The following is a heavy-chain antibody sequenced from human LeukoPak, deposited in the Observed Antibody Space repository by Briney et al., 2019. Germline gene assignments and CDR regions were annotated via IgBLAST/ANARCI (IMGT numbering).Heavy chain of an antibody. V-gene: IGHV3-73*01. D-gene: IGHD6-19*01. CDR3: TRLYSSAYGSFDI. CDR1: GLTFSGSD. J-gene: IGHJ3*02. Sequence: GGSLRLSCTASGLTFSGSDMHWVRQASGKGLEWVGRIRSKTNNYATAYAASVRGRFTISRDDSKNTAYLQMNSLKTEDTAIYYCTRLYSSAYGSFDIWGQGTMVTVSS. CDR2: IRSKTNNYAT.